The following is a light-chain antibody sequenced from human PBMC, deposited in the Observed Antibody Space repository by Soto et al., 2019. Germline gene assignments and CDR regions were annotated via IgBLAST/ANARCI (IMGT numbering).Light chain of an antibody. J-gene: IGKJ3*01. V-gene: IGKV3-11*01. CDR3: QQRST. Sequence: EIVLIQSPATLSLSPGERATLSCRASQSVSSYLAWYQQKPGQAPRLLNYDASNRATGIPARFSGSGSGTDFTLTISSLEPEDFAVYYCQQRSTFGPGTKVDIK. CDR2: DAS. CDR1: QSVSSY.